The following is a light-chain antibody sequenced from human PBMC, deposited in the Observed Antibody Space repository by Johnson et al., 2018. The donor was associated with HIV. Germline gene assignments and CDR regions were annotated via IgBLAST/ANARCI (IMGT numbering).Light chain of an antibody. Sequence: VLTQPPSSSGTPGQRVTISCSGSSSNLGRNAVHWYQHLPGTTTTLLLYKNNQQPSGVPDRFSASQSGHPASLPLGWLQAEDEADYSCGTWDASVYVCGTGTKVTVL. CDR1: SSNLGRNA. V-gene: IGLV1-44*01. CDR2: KNN. J-gene: IGLJ1*01. CDR3: GTWDASVYV.